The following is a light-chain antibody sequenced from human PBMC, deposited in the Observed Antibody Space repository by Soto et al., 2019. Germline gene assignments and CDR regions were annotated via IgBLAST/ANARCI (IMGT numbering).Light chain of an antibody. Sequence: QSSLTQPASPSGCSGKSSTLCCPGTSRDVGGYNYVSWYQQHPGKAPKLMIYDVSNRPSGVSNRFSGSKSGNTASLTISGLQAEDEADYYCSSYTSSSPYVFGTGTKVTVL. V-gene: IGLV2-14*01. CDR2: DVS. J-gene: IGLJ1*01. CDR1: SRDVGGYNY. CDR3: SSYTSSSPYV.